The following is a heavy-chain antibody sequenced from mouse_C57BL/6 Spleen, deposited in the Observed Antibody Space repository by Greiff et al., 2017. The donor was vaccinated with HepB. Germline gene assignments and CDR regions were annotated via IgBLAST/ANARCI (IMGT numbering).Heavy chain of an antibody. V-gene: IGHV5-6*01. CDR2: ISSGGSYT. D-gene: IGHD1-1*01. Sequence: EVQGVESGGDLVKPGGSLKLSCAASGFTFSSYGMSWVRQTPDKRLEWVATISSGGSYTYYPDSVKGRFTISRDNAKNTLYLQMSSLKSEDTAMYYCARPGPGGFYKYFDYGGQGTTLTVSS. CDR3: ARPGPGGFYKYFDY. J-gene: IGHJ2*01. CDR1: GFTFSSYG.